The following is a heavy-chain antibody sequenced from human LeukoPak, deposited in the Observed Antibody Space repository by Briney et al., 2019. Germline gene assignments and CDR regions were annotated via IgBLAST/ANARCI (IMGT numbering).Heavy chain of an antibody. CDR1: AFTFSSYA. Sequence: GSLRLSCAASAFTFSSYAMSWVRQAPGKGLEWIGEINHSGSTNYNPSLKSRVTISVDTSKNQFSLKLSSVTAADTAVYYCARAGGYSYGYVGYWGQGTLVTVSS. V-gene: IGHV4-34*01. CDR2: INHSGST. J-gene: IGHJ4*02. CDR3: ARAGGYSYGYVGY. D-gene: IGHD5-18*01.